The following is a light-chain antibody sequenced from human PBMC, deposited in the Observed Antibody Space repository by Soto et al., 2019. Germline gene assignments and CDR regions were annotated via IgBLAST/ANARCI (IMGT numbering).Light chain of an antibody. CDR3: QQRGNWPRHT. J-gene: IGKJ2*01. V-gene: IGKV3-11*01. Sequence: EIVLTQSPATLSLSPGERATLSCRASQSVSSYLAWYQQKPGQAPRLLIHDASNRATGIPARFSGSGSGTDFTLTISSLEPEDFAVYYCQQRGNWPRHTFGQGTKLEIK. CDR2: DAS. CDR1: QSVSSY.